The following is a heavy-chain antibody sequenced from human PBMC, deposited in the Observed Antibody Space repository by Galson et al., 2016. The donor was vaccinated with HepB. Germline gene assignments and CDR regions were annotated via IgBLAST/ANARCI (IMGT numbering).Heavy chain of an antibody. D-gene: IGHD5-18*01. CDR2: ISWNSGSI. CDR3: AKVDTAMVTYYYGMDV. V-gene: IGHV3-9*01. J-gene: IGHJ6*02. Sequence: SLRLSCAASGFTFSSYAMHWVRQAPGKGLEWVSGISWNSGSIGYADSVKGRFTISRDNAKNSLYLQMNSLRAEDTALYYCAKVDTAMVTYYYGMDVWGQGTTVTVSS. CDR1: GFTFSSYA.